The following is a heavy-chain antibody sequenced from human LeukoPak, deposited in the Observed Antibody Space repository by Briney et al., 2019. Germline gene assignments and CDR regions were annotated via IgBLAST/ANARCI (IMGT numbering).Heavy chain of an antibody. J-gene: IGHJ6*02. Sequence: GGSLRLSCAASGFTFSSYSMNWVRQAPGKGLEWVSSISSSSSYIYYADSVKGRFTISRDNAKNSLYLQMNSLRAEDTAVYYCAKQVGMATKPHYGMDVWGQGTTVTVSS. D-gene: IGHD5-24*01. CDR3: AKQVGMATKPHYGMDV. CDR1: GFTFSSYS. V-gene: IGHV3-21*04. CDR2: ISSSSSYI.